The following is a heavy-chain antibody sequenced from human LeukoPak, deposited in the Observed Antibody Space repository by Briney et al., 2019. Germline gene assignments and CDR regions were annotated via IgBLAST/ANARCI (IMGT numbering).Heavy chain of an antibody. D-gene: IGHD6-13*01. CDR2: IKSKTDGGTT. J-gene: IGHJ3*02. Sequence: GGSLRLSCAASGFTFSNAWMSWVRQAPGKGLEWVGRIKSKTDGGTTDYAAPVKGGFTISRDDSKNTLYLQMNSLKTEDTAVYYCARSLPAAAANGAFDIWGQGTMVTVSS. V-gene: IGHV3-15*01. CDR3: ARSLPAAAANGAFDI. CDR1: GFTFSNAW.